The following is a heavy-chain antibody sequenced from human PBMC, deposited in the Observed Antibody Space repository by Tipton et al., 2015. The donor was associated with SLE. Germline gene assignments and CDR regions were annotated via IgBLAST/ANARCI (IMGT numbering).Heavy chain of an antibody. J-gene: IGHJ4*02. V-gene: IGHV3-15*01. Sequence: SLRLSFAASGFTFSTYNMIWVSQAPGKGLEWVGRIKTKSDGGTTDYAATVRGRFTISRDDSENTLYLQMNSLKTEDTAIYYCTTDPEGATGIDYWGQGTLVTVSS. D-gene: IGHD1-26*01. CDR3: TTDPEGATGIDY. CDR1: GFTFSTYN. CDR2: IKTKSDGGTT.